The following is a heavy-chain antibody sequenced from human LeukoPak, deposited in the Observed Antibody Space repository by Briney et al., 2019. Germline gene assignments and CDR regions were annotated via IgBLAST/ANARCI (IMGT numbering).Heavy chain of an antibody. CDR1: GFTFSSYS. D-gene: IGHD3-10*01. Sequence: GGSLRLSCAASGFTFSSYSMNWVRQAPGKGLEWVSYISSSSSTIYYADSVKGRFTISRDNAKNSLYLQMNSLRAEDTAVYYCARDLNGETIDYWGQGTLATVSS. V-gene: IGHV3-48*01. CDR3: ARDLNGETIDY. CDR2: ISSSSSTI. J-gene: IGHJ4*02.